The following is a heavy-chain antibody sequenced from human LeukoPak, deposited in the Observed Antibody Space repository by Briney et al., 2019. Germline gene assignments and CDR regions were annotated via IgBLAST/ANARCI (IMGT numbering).Heavy chain of an antibody. J-gene: IGHJ4*02. CDR3: ARSGYSSGGGDY. V-gene: IGHV3-21*01. Sequence: PGGSLRLSCAASGFTFSSYSMNWVRQAPGKGLEWVSSISSSSYIYYADSVKCRFTISRDNAQNSLYLQMNSLRAEDTAVYYCARSGYSSGGGDYWGQGTLVTVSS. CDR2: ISSSSYI. CDR1: GFTFSSYS. D-gene: IGHD6-19*01.